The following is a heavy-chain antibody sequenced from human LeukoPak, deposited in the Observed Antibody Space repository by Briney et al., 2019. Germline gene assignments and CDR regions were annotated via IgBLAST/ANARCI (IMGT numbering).Heavy chain of an antibody. D-gene: IGHD3-3*01. J-gene: IGHJ4*02. CDR2: INWNGGST. CDR1: GFTFDDYA. V-gene: IGHV3-20*04. CDR3: ARVKGSGYRNSIDY. Sequence: GGSLRLSCAASGFTFDDYAMNWVRQAPGKGLEWVSGINWNGGSTYYRDSVKGRFTISRDNAKNSLYLQMNSLRAEDTVLYYCARVKGSGYRNSIDYWGQGTLVTVSS.